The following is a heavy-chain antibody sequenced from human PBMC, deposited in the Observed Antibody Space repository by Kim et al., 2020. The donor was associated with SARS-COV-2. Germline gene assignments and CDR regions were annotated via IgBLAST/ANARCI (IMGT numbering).Heavy chain of an antibody. D-gene: IGHD6-19*01. J-gene: IGHJ6*02. CDR3: ARVEQWLVLFHYYYGMDV. Sequence: GRFTISRDKSKNTLYLQRNSLRAEDTAVYYCARVEQWLVLFHYYYGMDVWGQGTTVTVSS. V-gene: IGHV3-66*01.